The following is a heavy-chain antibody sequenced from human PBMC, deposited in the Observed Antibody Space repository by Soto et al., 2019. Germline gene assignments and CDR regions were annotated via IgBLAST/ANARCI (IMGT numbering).Heavy chain of an antibody. V-gene: IGHV1-18*01. CDR3: ARRGYDTSGYFFDY. Sequence: GASVKVSCKASGYIFTSYGISWVRQAPGEGLEWMGWISAHSGKTIYAEKVQGRVTMTTETSTSTAYMDLRSLRSDDTAVYYCARRGYDTSGYFFDYWGQGTPVTVS. D-gene: IGHD3-22*01. CDR1: GYIFTSYG. J-gene: IGHJ4*02. CDR2: ISAHSGKT.